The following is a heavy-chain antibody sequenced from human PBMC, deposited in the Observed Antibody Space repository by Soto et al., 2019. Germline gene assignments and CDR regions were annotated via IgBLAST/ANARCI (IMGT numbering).Heavy chain of an antibody. D-gene: IGHD3-3*01. CDR2: TYHSGST. J-gene: IGHJ6*02. V-gene: IGHV4-4*02. Sequence: LSLTCAVSSGSISSSNWWSWVRQPPGKGLEWIGETYHSGSTNYNPSLKSRVTISVDNSKNTLFLQMNSLRAEDTAVYYCARVQIRGDYYDFWSGYYYYYGMDVWGQGTTVTVSS. CDR1: SGSISSSNW. CDR3: ARVQIRGDYYDFWSGYYYYYGMDV.